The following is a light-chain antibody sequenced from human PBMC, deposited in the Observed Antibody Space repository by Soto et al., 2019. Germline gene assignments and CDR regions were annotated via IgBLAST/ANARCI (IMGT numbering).Light chain of an antibody. CDR1: QSVSSY. CDR2: DAS. J-gene: IGKJ1*01. V-gene: IGKV3-11*01. CDR3: QQRSNWPPWT. Sequence: EIVLTQSPATLSLSPGERATLSCRASQSVSSYLAWYQQKPGQAPRLLIYDASDRTPGIPTRFSGRGSGKDFTLTISGLGLEDFAVYNCQQRSNWPPWTFGQGTKVEIK.